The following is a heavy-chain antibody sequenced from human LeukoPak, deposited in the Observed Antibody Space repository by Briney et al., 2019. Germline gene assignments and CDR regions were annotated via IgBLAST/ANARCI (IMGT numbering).Heavy chain of an antibody. CDR2: ISAYNGNT. V-gene: IGHV1-18*01. D-gene: IGHD2-2*02. CDR3: ASIPVVVPAAILRDYYYGMDV. J-gene: IGHJ6*02. CDR1: GYTFTSYG. Sequence: ASVKVSCKASGYTFTSYGISWVRQAPGQGLEWMGWISAYNGNTNYAQKLQDRVTMTTDTSTSTAYMELRSLRSDDTAVYYCASIPVVVPAAILRDYYYGMDVWGQGTTVTVSS.